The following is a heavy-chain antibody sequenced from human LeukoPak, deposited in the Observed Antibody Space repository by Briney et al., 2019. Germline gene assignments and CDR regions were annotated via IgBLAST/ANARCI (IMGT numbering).Heavy chain of an antibody. CDR3: AKEPRGFCTTPNSDGDTNWFDP. CDR1: GFTFSRYS. V-gene: IGHV3-23*01. D-gene: IGHD5-24*01. CDR2: ISAGRDDT. Sequence: ETGGSLRLSCAASGFTFSRYSMSWVRRAPGKGLEWVSAISAGRDDTYYADSVRGRFTVSRDNSKSTLYLQMDGLRVEDTAVYYCAKEPRGFCTTPNSDGDTNWFDPWGQGTLVIVSS. J-gene: IGHJ5*02.